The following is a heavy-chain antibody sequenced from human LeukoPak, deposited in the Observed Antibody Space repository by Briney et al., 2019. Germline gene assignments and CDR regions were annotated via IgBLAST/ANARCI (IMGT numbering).Heavy chain of an antibody. CDR3: AREAYSAYAFDI. Sequence: ASVKVSCKASGYTFTDYYLHWVRQAPGQGLEWMGWINPNSGGTNYAQKFQGRVTMTRDTSISTAYMELSRLRSDDTAVYYCAREAYSAYAFDIWGQGTMVTVSS. V-gene: IGHV1-2*02. CDR1: GYTFTDYY. J-gene: IGHJ3*02. CDR2: INPNSGGT. D-gene: IGHD1-26*01.